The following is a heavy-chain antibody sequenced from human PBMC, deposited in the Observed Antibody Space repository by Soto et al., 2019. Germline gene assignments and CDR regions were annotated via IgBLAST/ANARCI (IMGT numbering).Heavy chain of an antibody. CDR3: ARRDSSSWYDRIYYYYGMDV. J-gene: IGHJ6*02. CDR2: ISGSGGST. V-gene: IGHV3-23*01. Sequence: GGSLRLSCAASGFTFSSYAMSWVRQTPGKGLEWVSAISGSGGSTYYADSVKGRFTISRDNSKNTLYLQMNSLRAEDTAVYYCARRDSSSWYDRIYYYYGMDVWGQGTTVTVSS. D-gene: IGHD6-13*01. CDR1: GFTFSSYA.